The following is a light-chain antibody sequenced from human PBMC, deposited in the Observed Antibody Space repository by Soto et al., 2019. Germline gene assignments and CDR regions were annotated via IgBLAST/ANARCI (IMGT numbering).Light chain of an antibody. V-gene: IGKV3-20*01. CDR3: QQYGTSPMYT. J-gene: IGKJ2*01. CDR2: GSS. CDR1: QIVSTTY. Sequence: EIVLTQSPGTLSLSPGERATLSCRASQIVSTTYLAWYQQKPGQAPRLLIYGSSSRAPGIPDRFSGSGSVTYFTLTISRLEPEDFAVYYCQQYGTSPMYTFGQGTKLEI.